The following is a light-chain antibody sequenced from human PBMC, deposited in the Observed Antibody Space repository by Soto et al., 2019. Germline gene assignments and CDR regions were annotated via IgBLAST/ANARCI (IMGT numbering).Light chain of an antibody. Sequence: DIVMTQPPATLSVSPWERATLSCRASQSVGSNLAWYQQKPGQAPRLLIYDASTRATGIPARFSGSGSGTDFTLTISSLEPEDFAVYYCQQRSDWITVGQGTRLEIK. CDR3: QQRSDWIT. CDR1: QSVGSN. J-gene: IGKJ5*01. V-gene: IGKV3-11*01. CDR2: DAS.